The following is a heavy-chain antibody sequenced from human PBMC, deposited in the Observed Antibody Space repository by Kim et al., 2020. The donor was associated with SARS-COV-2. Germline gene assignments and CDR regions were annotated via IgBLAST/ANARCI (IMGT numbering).Heavy chain of an antibody. J-gene: IGHJ4*01. D-gene: IGHD2-15*01. Sequence: GGSLRLSCGASGLTFSRCSLNWVRQAPGKGLEWLSYICSSSDTVYYAESVKGRFTISRDNAKNSLFLQMDSLRAEDTAVYYCASWAGSCSGGTCFTGPFDYWGQGALVTVSS. V-gene: IGHV3-48*01. CDR2: ICSSSDTV. CDR1: GLTFSRCS. CDR3: ASWAGSCSGGTCFTGPFDY.